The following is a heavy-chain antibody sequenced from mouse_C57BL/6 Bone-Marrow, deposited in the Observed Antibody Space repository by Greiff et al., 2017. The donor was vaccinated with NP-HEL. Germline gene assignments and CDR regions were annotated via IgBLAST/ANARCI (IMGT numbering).Heavy chain of an antibody. Sequence: QVQLKQSGPGLVAPSQRLSITCTVSGFSFTSYAISWVRQPPGKGLEWLGVIWTGGGTNYNSALKSRLSISKDNSKSQVFLKMNSLQTDDTARYYCARNFYSNYAWFAYWGQGTLVTVSA. CDR3: ARNFYSNYAWFAY. CDR2: IWTGGGT. D-gene: IGHD2-5*01. J-gene: IGHJ3*01. CDR1: GFSFTSYA. V-gene: IGHV2-9-1*01.